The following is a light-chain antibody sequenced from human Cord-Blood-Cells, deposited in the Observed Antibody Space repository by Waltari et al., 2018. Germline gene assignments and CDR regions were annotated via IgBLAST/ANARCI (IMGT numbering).Light chain of an antibody. CDR3: CSYAGSSTYV. CDR2: EGS. Sequence: QSALTQPASVSGSPGQSITIPCTGTSSDVGSYNLVSWYQQHPSKAPKLMIYEGSKRPSGVSNRFSGSKSGNTASLTISGLQAEDEADYYCCSYAGSSTYVFGTGTKVTVL. CDR1: SSDVGSYNL. V-gene: IGLV2-23*01. J-gene: IGLJ1*01.